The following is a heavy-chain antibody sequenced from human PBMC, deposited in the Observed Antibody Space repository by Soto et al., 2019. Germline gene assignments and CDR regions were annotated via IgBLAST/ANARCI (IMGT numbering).Heavy chain of an antibody. V-gene: IGHV4-30-2*01. J-gene: IGHJ4*02. CDR1: GGSISSGGYS. Sequence: QLQLQESGSGLVKPSQTLSLTCAVSGGSISSGGYSWSWFRQPPGKGLEWIGYIYHRGSTYYNPSLKSQVTISVDRSKNQVPLRLSSVTAADTAVYYWARAEVRGVTTFDYWGQGTLVTVSS. CDR2: IYHRGST. D-gene: IGHD3-10*01. CDR3: ARAEVRGVTTFDY.